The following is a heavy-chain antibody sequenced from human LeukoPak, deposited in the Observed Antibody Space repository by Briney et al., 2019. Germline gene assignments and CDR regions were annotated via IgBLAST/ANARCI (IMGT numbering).Heavy chain of an antibody. CDR1: GFTFGMYA. V-gene: IGHV3-23*01. J-gene: IGHJ4*02. CDR3: AKMVRSYGDYDPIDY. CDR2: ISGSGGST. Sequence: GGSLRLSCAASGFTFGMYAMSWVRQAPGKGLEWVSAISGSGGSTYYADSVKGRFTISRDNSKNTLYLQMNSLRAEDTAVYYCAKMVRSYGDYDPIDYWGQGTLVTVSS. D-gene: IGHD4-17*01.